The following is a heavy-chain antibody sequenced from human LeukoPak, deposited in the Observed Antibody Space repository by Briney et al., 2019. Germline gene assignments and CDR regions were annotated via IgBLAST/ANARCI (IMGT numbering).Heavy chain of an antibody. J-gene: IGHJ3*02. CDR3: ARVRRTYYDFWSGYAQPNDAFDI. V-gene: IGHV3-30-3*01. CDR1: GFTFSSYA. D-gene: IGHD3-3*01. Sequence: GGSLRLSCAASGFTFSSYAMHWVRQAPGKGLEWVAVISYDGSNKYYADSMKGRFTISRDNSKNTLYLQMNSLRAEDTAVYYCARVRRTYYDFWSGYAQPNDAFDIWGQGTMVTVSS. CDR2: ISYDGSNK.